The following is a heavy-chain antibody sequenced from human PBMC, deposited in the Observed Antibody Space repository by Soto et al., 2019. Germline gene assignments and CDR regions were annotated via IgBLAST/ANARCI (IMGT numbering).Heavy chain of an antibody. CDR2: INPNSGGT. CDR3: ARGNNYDFWSGYSGAFDI. CDR1: GYTFTGYY. V-gene: IGHV1-2*02. J-gene: IGHJ3*02. Sequence: ASVKVSCKASGYTFTGYYMHWVRQAPGQGLEWMGWINPNSGGTNYAQKFQGRVTMARDTSISTAYMELSRLRSDDTAVYYCARGNNYDFWSGYSGAFDIWGQGTMVTVS. D-gene: IGHD3-3*01.